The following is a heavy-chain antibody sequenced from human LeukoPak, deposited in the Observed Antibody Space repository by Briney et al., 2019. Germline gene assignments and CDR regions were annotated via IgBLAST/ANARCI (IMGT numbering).Heavy chain of an antibody. V-gene: IGHV3-23*01. CDR1: GFTFSTYG. CDR2: SGSGGNT. Sequence: GGTLRLSCGASGFTFSTYGMSWVRRAPGKGLEWVSASGSGGNTYYADSVKGRFTISRDNSKNTLYLQMNSLRAEDTAVYYCARSLSSGYPYYFDYWGQGTLVTVSS. J-gene: IGHJ4*02. D-gene: IGHD3-22*01. CDR3: ARSLSSGYPYYFDY.